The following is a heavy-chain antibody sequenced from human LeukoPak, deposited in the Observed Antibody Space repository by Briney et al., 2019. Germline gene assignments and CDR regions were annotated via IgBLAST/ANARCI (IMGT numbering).Heavy chain of an antibody. J-gene: IGHJ4*02. V-gene: IGHV1-2*02. Sequence: GASVKVSCKASGYTFSDYYMHWVRQAPGQGLEWMGWINPDSGGTKYAQKFQDRVTMTSDTSISTAYMELSRLRSDDTAVYYCARDFSVSGWYSDYWGQGTLVTVSS. CDR2: INPDSGGT. CDR3: ARDFSVSGWYSDY. D-gene: IGHD6-19*01. CDR1: GYTFSDYY.